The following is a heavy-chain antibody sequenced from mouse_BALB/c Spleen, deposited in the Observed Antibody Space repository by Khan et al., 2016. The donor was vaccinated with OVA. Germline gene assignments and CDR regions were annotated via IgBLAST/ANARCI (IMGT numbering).Heavy chain of an antibody. J-gene: IGHJ2*01. Sequence: QVQLQQSGAELAKPGASVKMSCQASGYTFINYWILWVTQRPGQGLEWIGYINPSTGYTEYNQNFKDKDTLTADKSSSTAYMQLSSLTSEDSAVYYCARMGLRWDFDYWGQGTTLTVSS. CDR1: GYTFINYW. CDR2: INPSTGYT. V-gene: IGHV1-7*01. D-gene: IGHD1-1*01. CDR3: ARMGLRWDFDY.